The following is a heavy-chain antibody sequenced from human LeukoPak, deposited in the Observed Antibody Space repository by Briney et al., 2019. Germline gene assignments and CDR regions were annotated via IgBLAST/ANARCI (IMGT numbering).Heavy chain of an antibody. D-gene: IGHD6-19*01. CDR3: ARQQYSSGWYEIDY. CDR2: IYYSGSA. J-gene: IGHJ4*02. V-gene: IGHV4-39*01. CDR1: GGSISSSSYY. Sequence: SETLSLTCTVSGGSISSSSYYWGWIRQPPGKGLEWIGYIYYSGSAYYNPSLKSRVTISVDTSKNQFSLKLSSVTAADTAVYYCARQQYSSGWYEIDYWGQGTLVSVSS.